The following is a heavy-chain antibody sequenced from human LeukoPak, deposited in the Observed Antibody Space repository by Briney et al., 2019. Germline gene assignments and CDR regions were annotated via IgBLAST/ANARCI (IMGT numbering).Heavy chain of an antibody. CDR3: AKPSTYYDFWSGYPPAFYFDY. D-gene: IGHD3-3*01. V-gene: IGHV3-23*01. CDR1: GFTFSSYA. J-gene: IGHJ4*02. CDR2: ISGSGGST. Sequence: PGGSLRLSCAASGFTFSSYAMSWVRQAPGKGLEWVSAISGSGGSTYHADSVKGRFTISRDNSKNTLYLQMNSLRAEDTAVYYCAKPSTYYDFWSGYPPAFYFDYWGQGTLVTVSS.